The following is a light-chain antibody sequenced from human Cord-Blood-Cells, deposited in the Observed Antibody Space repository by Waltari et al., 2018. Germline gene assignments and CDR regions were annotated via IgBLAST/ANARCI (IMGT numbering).Light chain of an antibody. V-gene: IGKV3-15*01. Sequence: EIVRTQSPATLSVSPGERATLPCRASQSVSSNFAWYQQKHGQAPRLLIYGASTRATGIPARFSGSGSGTEFTLTISSLQSEDFAVYYCQQYNNWPPLFTFGPGTKVDIK. J-gene: IGKJ3*01. CDR1: QSVSSN. CDR2: GAS. CDR3: QQYNNWPPLFT.